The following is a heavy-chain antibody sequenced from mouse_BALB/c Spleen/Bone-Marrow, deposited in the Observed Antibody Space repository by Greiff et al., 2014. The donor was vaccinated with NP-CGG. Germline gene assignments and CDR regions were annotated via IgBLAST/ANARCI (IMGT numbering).Heavy chain of an antibody. Sequence: VQLKQSRAQPLKSRGTVKLSCTTSGFKIKETYMQWGKQRPEKGLGGIGRIDPANGNTKYDPKVQGKATIAADTSSNTAYLQLSSLTSEDTAVYYCAPYYYGSSQFAYWGQGTLVTVSA. D-gene: IGHD1-1*01. CDR2: IDPANGNT. CDR1: GFKIKETY. CDR3: APYYYGSSQFAY. V-gene: IGHV14-3*02. J-gene: IGHJ3*01.